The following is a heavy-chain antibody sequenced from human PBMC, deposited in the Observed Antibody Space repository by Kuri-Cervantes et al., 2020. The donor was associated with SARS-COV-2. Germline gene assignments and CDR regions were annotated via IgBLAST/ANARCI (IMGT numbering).Heavy chain of an antibody. D-gene: IGHD6-13*01. CDR3: ATDTPRPTAAGTLGGY. CDR2: FDPEDGET. V-gene: IGHV1-24*01. Sequence: ASVKVSCKVSGYTLTELSMHWVRQAPGKGLEWMGGFDPEDGETIYAQKFQGRVTMTEDTSTDTAYMELSSLRSEDTAVYYCATDTPRPTAAGTLGGYWDQGTLVTVSS. J-gene: IGHJ4*02. CDR1: GYTLTELS.